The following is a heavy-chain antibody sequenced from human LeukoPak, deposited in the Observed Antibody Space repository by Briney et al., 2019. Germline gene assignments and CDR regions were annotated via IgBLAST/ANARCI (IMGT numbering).Heavy chain of an antibody. D-gene: IGHD4-23*01. J-gene: IGHJ4*02. V-gene: IGHV3-30*18. CDR2: ISYDGRNK. CDR3: AKERADDYGGNEPLGY. Sequence: RPGRSLRLSCAASGFTFSSYGMHWVRQAPGKGLEWVAVISYDGRNKYYVDSVKGRFTISRDNAKNTLYLQMNSLRAEDTAVYYCAKERADDYGGNEPLGYWGQGTLVTVS. CDR1: GFTFSSYG.